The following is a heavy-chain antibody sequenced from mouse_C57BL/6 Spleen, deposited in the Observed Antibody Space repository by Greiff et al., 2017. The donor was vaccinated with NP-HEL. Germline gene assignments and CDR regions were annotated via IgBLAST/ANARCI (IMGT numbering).Heavy chain of an antibody. V-gene: IGHV1-19*01. CDR3: ARWFYYASSGGYFDV. Sequence: VQLQQSGPVLVKPGASVKMSCKASGYTFTDYYMNWVKQSHGKSLEWIGVINPYNGGTSYNQKFKDKATLTVDKSSSTAYMELNSLTSEDSAVYYCARWFYYASSGGYFDVWGTGTTVTVSS. J-gene: IGHJ1*03. CDR1: GYTFTDYY. D-gene: IGHD1-1*01. CDR2: INPYNGGT.